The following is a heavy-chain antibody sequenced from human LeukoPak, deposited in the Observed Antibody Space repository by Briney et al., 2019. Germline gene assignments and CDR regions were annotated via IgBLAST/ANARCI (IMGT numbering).Heavy chain of an antibody. V-gene: IGHV4-39*01. CDR3: ARLGRRNYFDY. J-gene: IGHJ4*02. CDR1: GGSISSSSYY. D-gene: IGHD3/OR15-3a*01. Sequence: SETLSLTCTVSGGSISSSSYYWGWIRQPPGKGLEWIGSIYYSGSTYYNPSLKSRVTISVDTSKNQFSPKLSSVTAADTAVYYCARLGRRNYFDYWGQGTLVTVSS. CDR2: IYYSGST.